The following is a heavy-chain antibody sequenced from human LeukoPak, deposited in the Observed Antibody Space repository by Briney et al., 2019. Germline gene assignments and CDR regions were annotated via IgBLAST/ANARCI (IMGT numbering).Heavy chain of an antibody. CDR1: GFTFATYG. V-gene: IGHV3-23*01. CDR2: ISGRGGST. CDR3: AKDVTVVTPRDLFDY. J-gene: IGHJ4*02. D-gene: IGHD4-23*01. Sequence: GGSLRLSCAASGFTFATYGMSWVRQAPGKGLEWVSAISGRGGSTYYADSVKGRLTISRDNSKNTVYLQMNSLRAEDTAVYYCAKDVTVVTPRDLFDYWGQGTLVTVSS.